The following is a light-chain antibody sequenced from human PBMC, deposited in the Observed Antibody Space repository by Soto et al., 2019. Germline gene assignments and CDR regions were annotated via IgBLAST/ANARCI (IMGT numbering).Light chain of an antibody. CDR3: QQYNSYSVT. CDR1: QSISSW. J-gene: IGKJ1*01. Sequence: DIQMTQSPSTLSASVGDRVTITCRASQSISSWLAWYQQKPGKAPKLLIYDASSLESGVPSRFSGSGSGTEFTRTISSLQPDDFATYYCQQYNSYSVTFGQGTKVDIK. V-gene: IGKV1-5*01. CDR2: DAS.